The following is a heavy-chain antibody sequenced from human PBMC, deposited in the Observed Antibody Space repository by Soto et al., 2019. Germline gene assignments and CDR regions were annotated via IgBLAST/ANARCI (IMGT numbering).Heavy chain of an antibody. CDR1: GGTFSSYA. J-gene: IGHJ3*02. V-gene: IGHV1-69*01. Sequence: QVQLVQSGAEVQKPGSSVKVSCKASGGTFSSYAISWVRQAPGQGLEWMGGIIPIFGTANYAQKFQGRVTITADESTSTAYMELSSLRSEDTAVYYCARVYCSSTSCYGAFDIWGQGTMVTVSS. CDR3: ARVYCSSTSCYGAFDI. CDR2: IIPIFGTA. D-gene: IGHD2-2*01.